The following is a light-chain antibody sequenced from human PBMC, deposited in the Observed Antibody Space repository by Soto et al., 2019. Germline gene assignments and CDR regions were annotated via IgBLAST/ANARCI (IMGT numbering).Light chain of an antibody. CDR2: GAS. CDR3: QQYGSSPRT. J-gene: IGKJ1*01. CDR1: QSVSSSF. Sequence: DIVMTQSPGTLSLSLGERATISCRASQSVSSSFLAWYQQKAGPAPRLLIYGASSRATGIPDRFSGSGSGTDFTLTISSLEPEDFAVYYCQQYGSSPRTFGQGTKVEIK. V-gene: IGKV3-20*01.